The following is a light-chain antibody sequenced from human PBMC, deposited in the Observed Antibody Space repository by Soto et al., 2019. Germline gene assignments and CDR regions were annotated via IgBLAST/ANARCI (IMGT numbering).Light chain of an antibody. CDR3: SSYTSSDTYV. CDR1: SSDVGGYEY. J-gene: IGLJ1*01. Sequence: QSALTQPASVSGSPGQSITISCTGTSSDVGGYEYVSWYQQHPGKAPKLMIFEVSNRPSGVSNRFSGSKSGNTASLTISGLQAEDEADYYCSSYTSSDTYVFGTGTKVTVL. CDR2: EVS. V-gene: IGLV2-14*01.